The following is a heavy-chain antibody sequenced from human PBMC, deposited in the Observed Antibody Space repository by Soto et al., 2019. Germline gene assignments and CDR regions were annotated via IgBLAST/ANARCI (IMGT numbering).Heavy chain of an antibody. CDR2: ISGSGGSI. CDR1: GFTFGIYA. J-gene: IGHJ4*02. D-gene: IGHD6-13*01. Sequence: EVQLLESGGGLVQPGGSLRLSCAASGFTFGIYAMSWVRQAPEKGLEWVSSISGSGGSIYYAHSVKGRFTISRDKTKNTLDLQMNSLRAEDTAVYHCARVAPEYSSTPRRFDFWGQGTLVTVSS. CDR3: ARVAPEYSSTPRRFDF. V-gene: IGHV3-23*01.